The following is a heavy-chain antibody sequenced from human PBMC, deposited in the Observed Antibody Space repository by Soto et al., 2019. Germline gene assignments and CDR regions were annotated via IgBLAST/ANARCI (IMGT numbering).Heavy chain of an antibody. D-gene: IGHD2-2*01. J-gene: IGHJ4*02. CDR1: GASISSRDYY. Sequence: SETLSLTCSVCGASISSRDYYWGWIRQTPGKGLEWIGNIDYNGVTYYNPSLKSRVTVSKDTSKNQFSLKVASVTAADTAIYYCGRVMIGTSRHTDSDYWGQGTQVTVSS. CDR2: IDYNGVT. V-gene: IGHV4-39*01. CDR3: GRVMIGTSRHTDSDY.